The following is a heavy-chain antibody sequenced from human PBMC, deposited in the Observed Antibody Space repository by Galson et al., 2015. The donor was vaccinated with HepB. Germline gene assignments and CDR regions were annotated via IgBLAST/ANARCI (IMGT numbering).Heavy chain of an antibody. Sequence: SLRLSCAASGFTFSSYAMSWVRQAPGKGLEWVSAISGSGGSTYYADSVKGRFTISRDNSKNTLYLQMNSLRAEDTAVYYCAKRSGSVDPKYYYDSSGYLDAFDIWGQGTMVTVSS. V-gene: IGHV3-23*01. J-gene: IGHJ3*02. CDR3: AKRSGSVDPKYYYDSSGYLDAFDI. CDR1: GFTFSSYA. D-gene: IGHD3-22*01. CDR2: ISGSGGST.